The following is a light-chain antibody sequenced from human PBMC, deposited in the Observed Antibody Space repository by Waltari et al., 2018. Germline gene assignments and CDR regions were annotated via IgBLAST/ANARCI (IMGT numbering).Light chain of an antibody. V-gene: IGLV3-1*01. CDR1: KLGNKY. J-gene: IGLJ2*01. CDR3: QAWDGSTVV. CDR2: RDT. Sequence: SYELTQPPSVSVSPGQTGRITCSGDKLGNKYTSWYHQKPGQSPVLVIYRDTKRPSGIPERFSGSNSGNTATLTISGTQAMDEADYYCQAWDGSTVVFGGGTKLTVL.